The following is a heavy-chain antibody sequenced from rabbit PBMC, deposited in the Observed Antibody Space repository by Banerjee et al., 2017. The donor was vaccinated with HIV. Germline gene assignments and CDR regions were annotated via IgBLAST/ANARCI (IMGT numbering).Heavy chain of an antibody. CDR3: ARGGYGYAAYAYDL. CDR2: IDVGSSAST. D-gene: IGHD6-1*01. Sequence: MCWVRQAPGKGLEWIACIDVGSSASTYYASWAKGRFTISKASSTTVTLQMTSLTAADTATYFCARGGYGYAAYAYDLWGPGTLVTVS. V-gene: IGHV1S40*01. J-gene: IGHJ4*01.